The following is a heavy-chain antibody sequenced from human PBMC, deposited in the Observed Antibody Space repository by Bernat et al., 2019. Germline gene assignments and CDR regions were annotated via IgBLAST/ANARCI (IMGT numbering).Heavy chain of an antibody. J-gene: IGHJ6*02. CDR2: ISYDGSNK. V-gene: IGHV3-30*18. D-gene: IGHD6-19*01. CDR3: AKDVERVAEAGKNTSSCSSGMDV. CDR1: GFTFSSYC. Sequence: QVQLVESGGGVVQPGRSLRLSCAASGFTFSSYCMHWVRQAPGKGLEWVAVISYDGSNKYYADSVKGRFTISRDNSKNTLYLQMNSLRAEDTAVYYCAKDVERVAEAGKNTSSCSSGMDVWGQGTTVTVSS.